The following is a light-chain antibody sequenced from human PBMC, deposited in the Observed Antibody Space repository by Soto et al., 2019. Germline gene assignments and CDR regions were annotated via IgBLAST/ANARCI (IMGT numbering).Light chain of an antibody. CDR3: HQYHYWSRPS. Sequence: EIVMTQSPVTLSVSPGARAPLSCRARQSVSTNLAWYQQKPGQVPSLLIYGASTRASGIPARFSGSGSGTEFTLTISSLQSEDFAVYYCHQYHYWSRPSFGGGTKVDIK. CDR1: QSVSTN. J-gene: IGKJ4*01. V-gene: IGKV3-15*01. CDR2: GAS.